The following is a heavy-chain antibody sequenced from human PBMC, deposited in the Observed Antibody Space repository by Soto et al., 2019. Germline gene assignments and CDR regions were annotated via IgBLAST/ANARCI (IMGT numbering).Heavy chain of an antibody. J-gene: IGHJ5*02. V-gene: IGHV4-30-4*01. D-gene: IGHD3-22*01. CDR2: IYYSGST. Sequence: SETLSLTCTVSGGSISSCDYYWSFIRQPPGKGLEWIGYIYYSGSTYYNPSLKSRVTISVDTSKNQFSLKLSSVTAADTAVYYCARGSQSPYYYDSSGYYYWFDPWGQGTLVTVSS. CDR3: ARGSQSPYYYDSSGYYYWFDP. CDR1: GGSISSCDYY.